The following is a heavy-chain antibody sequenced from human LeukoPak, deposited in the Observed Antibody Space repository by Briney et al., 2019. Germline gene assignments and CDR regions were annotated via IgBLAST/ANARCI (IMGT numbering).Heavy chain of an antibody. CDR1: GFTFSRYW. CDR2: IKQEGSEI. D-gene: IGHD3-3*01. Sequence: PGGSLSLFCGACGFTFSRYWISWVRRARGRGLEWVANIKQEGSEIYYVDSVKGRFTISRDNAKNSLYLQMNSLRAEDTAVYYCARDGAGFWSGYPDYWGQGTLVTVSS. CDR3: ARDGAGFWSGYPDY. J-gene: IGHJ4*02. V-gene: IGHV3-7*01.